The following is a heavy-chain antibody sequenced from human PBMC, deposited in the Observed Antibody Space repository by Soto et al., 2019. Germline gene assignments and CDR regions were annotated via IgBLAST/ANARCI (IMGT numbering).Heavy chain of an antibody. CDR1: GGTFSSYA. J-gene: IGHJ4*02. V-gene: IGHV1-69*01. Sequence: SVKVSCKASGGTFSSYAISWVRQAPVQGLEWMGGIIPIFGTANYAQKFQGRVTITADESTSTAYMELSSLRSEDTAVYYCARVYYDSSGYTPYYFDYWGQGTLVTVSS. CDR3: ARVYYDSSGYTPYYFDY. D-gene: IGHD3-22*01. CDR2: IIPIFGTA.